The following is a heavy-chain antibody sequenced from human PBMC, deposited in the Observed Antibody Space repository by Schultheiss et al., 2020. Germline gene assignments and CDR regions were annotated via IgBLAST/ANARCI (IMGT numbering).Heavy chain of an antibody. CDR1: GFTFSSYS. Sequence: GGSLRLSCAASGFTFSSYSMNWVRQAPGKGLEWVSSISSSSSYIYYADSVKGRFTISRDNAKNSLYLQMNSLRAEETAVYYCAREATGTTGYYFDYWGQGTLVTVSA. V-gene: IGHV3-21*01. J-gene: IGHJ4*02. D-gene: IGHD1-1*01. CDR2: ISSSSSYI. CDR3: AREATGTTGYYFDY.